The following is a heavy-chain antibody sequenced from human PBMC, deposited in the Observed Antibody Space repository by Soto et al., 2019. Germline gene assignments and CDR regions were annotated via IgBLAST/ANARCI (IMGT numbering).Heavy chain of an antibody. CDR3: AREIRDGYKFYFDF. CDR1: GFTSNDYY. Sequence: GGSLRLSCAASGFTSNDYYMSWIRQAPGKGLEWISYISSSGSYTRYADSVKGRFTISRDKAKNSVNLHINSLRAEDTAVYYCAREIRDGYKFYFDFWGRGTLVTVSS. D-gene: IGHD5-12*01. J-gene: IGHJ4*02. V-gene: IGHV3-11*05. CDR2: ISSSGSYT.